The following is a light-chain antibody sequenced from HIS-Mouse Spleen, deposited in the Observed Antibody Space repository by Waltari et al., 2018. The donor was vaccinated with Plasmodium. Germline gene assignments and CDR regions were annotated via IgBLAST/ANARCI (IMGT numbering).Light chain of an antibody. CDR1: QSVSSSY. J-gene: IGKJ1*01. CDR3: QQYGSSSWT. Sequence: ELVLTQSPGTLSLSPGERATLSCRASQSVSSSYLAWYQQKPGQAPRRRIYGASSRATGIPDRFSGSGSGTDFTLTISRLEPEDFAVYYCQQYGSSSWTFGQGTKVEIK. V-gene: IGKV3-20*01. CDR2: GAS.